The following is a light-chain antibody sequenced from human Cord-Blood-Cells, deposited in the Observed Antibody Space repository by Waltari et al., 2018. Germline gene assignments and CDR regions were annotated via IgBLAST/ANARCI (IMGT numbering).Light chain of an antibody. Sequence: SYELTHPPSVSVSPGQTASITCSGDQSGDKYACWYQQKPGQSPVLVIYQDSKRPSGIPERFSGSNSGNTATLTISGTQAMDEADYYCQAWDSSTYVFGTGTKVTVL. CDR3: QAWDSSTYV. V-gene: IGLV3-1*01. CDR1: QSGDKY. J-gene: IGLJ1*01. CDR2: QDS.